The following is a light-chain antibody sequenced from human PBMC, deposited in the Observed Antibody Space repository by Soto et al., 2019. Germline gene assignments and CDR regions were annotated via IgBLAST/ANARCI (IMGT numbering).Light chain of an antibody. J-gene: IGLJ1*01. CDR3: SSFAGSNTYV. Sequence: QSALTQPPSASGSPGQSVTISCTGTSSDVGGYNYVSWYQQHPGKAPKLMIYEVTNRPSGVPDRFSGSKSGNTASLTVSGLHAEDEADYYCSSFAGSNTYVFGSGTKLTVL. CDR2: EVT. CDR1: SSDVGGYNY. V-gene: IGLV2-8*01.